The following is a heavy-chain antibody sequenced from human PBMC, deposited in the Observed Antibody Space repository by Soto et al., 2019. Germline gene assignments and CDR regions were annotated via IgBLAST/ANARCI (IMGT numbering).Heavy chain of an antibody. CDR2: VNPNTGVT. CDR1: GYTFTAVY. J-gene: IGHJ5*02. D-gene: IGHD3-9*01. Sequence: ASVKGSCKASGYTFTAVYLNWVRQAPGQGLEWMGWVNPNTGVTKYAQKFQGRVTMTRDTSINTAYMELSGLTSDDTAVYYCTTLRLDPWGQGTLVTVS. CDR3: TTLRLDP. V-gene: IGHV1-2*02.